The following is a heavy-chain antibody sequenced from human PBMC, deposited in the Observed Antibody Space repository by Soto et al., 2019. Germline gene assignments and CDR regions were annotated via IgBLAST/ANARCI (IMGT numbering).Heavy chain of an antibody. J-gene: IGHJ4*02. Sequence: PSETLCLTCTVSGASIIISPYYWSWIRQPPGKGLEWIVTIYDSGGNMYNPSLKTRVSISADTSKNQISLKLTSVTAADTAMYYCARADSYDKVDYWGQGSLVTVSS. D-gene: IGHD2-21*01. V-gene: IGHV4-61*01. CDR3: ARADSYDKVDY. CDR2: IYDSGGN. CDR1: GASIIISPYY.